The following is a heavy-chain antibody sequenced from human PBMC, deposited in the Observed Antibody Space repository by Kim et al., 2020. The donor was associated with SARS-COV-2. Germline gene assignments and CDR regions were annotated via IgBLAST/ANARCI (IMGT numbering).Heavy chain of an antibody. D-gene: IGHD2-21*01. J-gene: IGHJ4*02. Sequence: SVKGRFTISRDHSKNMIYLQMSSLRADDTAVYYCAKENFPAGSGHWSYAGSWGQGTLVTVSS. V-gene: IGHV3-30*02. CDR3: AKENFPAGSGHWSYAGS.